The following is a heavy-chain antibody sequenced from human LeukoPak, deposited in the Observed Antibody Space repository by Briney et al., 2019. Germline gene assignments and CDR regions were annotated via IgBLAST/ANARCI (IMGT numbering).Heavy chain of an antibody. D-gene: IGHD1-26*01. CDR3: ARMYSGTSYYFDY. CDR1: GFTFSSSG. V-gene: IGHV3-33*01. Sequence: GTSLRLSCVASGFTFSSSGMHWVRQAPGKGLEWVALIWYDGVNEYYADSVKGRFTISRDDSKNTLYLQMNSLRAEDTAVYYCARMYSGTSYYFDYWGQGTLVTVSS. CDR2: IWYDGVNE. J-gene: IGHJ4*02.